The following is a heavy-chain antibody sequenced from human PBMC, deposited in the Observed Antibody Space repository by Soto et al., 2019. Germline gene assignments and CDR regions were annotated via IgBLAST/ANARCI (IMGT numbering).Heavy chain of an antibody. Sequence: GASVTVSCKASGYTFTSYGIHWVLQAPGQVRNWMAGIILISGTANCAQKFQGRVTITADESTSTAYMELSRLRSEDMVVYYCARAHDDFWSGCPTTTDNYYNYYGMDVSGQGATVTVSS. J-gene: IGHJ6*02. CDR3: ARAHDDFWSGCPTTTDNYYNYYGMDV. D-gene: IGHD3-3*01. V-gene: IGHV1-69*13. CDR1: GYTFTSYG. CDR2: IILISGTA.